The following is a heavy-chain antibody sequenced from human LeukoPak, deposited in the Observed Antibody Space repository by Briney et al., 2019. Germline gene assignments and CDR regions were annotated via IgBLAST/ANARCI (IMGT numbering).Heavy chain of an antibody. CDR1: GFTFNKYW. J-gene: IGHJ4*02. V-gene: IGHV3-74*01. D-gene: IGHD3-22*01. Sequence: GGSLRLSCAASGFTFNKYWTHWVRQVPGKGLVWVSRINGDGTTTSYADSVKGGFTMSRDNAKNTLYLQMSGLRVEDTAVYYCATGNYYDSRGYYTFGHWGQGTLVTVSS. CDR3: ATGNYYDSRGYYTFGH. CDR2: INGDGTTT.